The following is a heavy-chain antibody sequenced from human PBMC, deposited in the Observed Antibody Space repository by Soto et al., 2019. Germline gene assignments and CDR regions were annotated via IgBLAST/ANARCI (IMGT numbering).Heavy chain of an antibody. V-gene: IGHV5-51*01. CDR3: ARRDSGHSIFDH. D-gene: IGHD1-26*01. CDR1: GYSFGSHW. Sequence: GESLKISCQGSGYSFGSHWIGWVRQKTGQGPEWMGIIYPGDSETRYSPSFQGQVTISADKSISTAYLQWSSLKAADTAMYYCARRDSGHSIFDHWGQGTLVIVSS. CDR2: IYPGDSET. J-gene: IGHJ4*02.